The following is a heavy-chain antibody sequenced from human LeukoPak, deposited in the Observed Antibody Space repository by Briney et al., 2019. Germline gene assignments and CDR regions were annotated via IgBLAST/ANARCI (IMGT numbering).Heavy chain of an antibody. D-gene: IGHD6-19*01. J-gene: IGHJ4*02. CDR1: GGTFSSYA. CDR3: ARDIAVAGIDY. Sequence: GSSVKVSCKASGGTFSSYAISWVRQAPGQGLEWMGRIIPIFGTANYAQKWQGRGTITTDESTSTAYMELSSLRSEDTAVYYCARDIAVAGIDYWGQGTLVTVSS. CDR2: IIPIFGTA. V-gene: IGHV1-69*05.